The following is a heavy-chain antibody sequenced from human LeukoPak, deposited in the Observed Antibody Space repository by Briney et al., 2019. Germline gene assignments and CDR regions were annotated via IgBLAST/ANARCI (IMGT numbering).Heavy chain of an antibody. D-gene: IGHD2-15*01. Sequence: GESLRLSCAASGLRGSSYWMSWVRQAPGKGLEWVANINQDGNRVNYVDSVKGRVSISRDNANNALFLQMHSLRVEDTAIYYCATTFPYCGDGTCALGGRGARVTVSS. CDR3: ATTFPYCGDGTCAL. J-gene: IGHJ4*02. CDR2: INQDGNRV. CDR1: GLRGSSYW. V-gene: IGHV3-7*01.